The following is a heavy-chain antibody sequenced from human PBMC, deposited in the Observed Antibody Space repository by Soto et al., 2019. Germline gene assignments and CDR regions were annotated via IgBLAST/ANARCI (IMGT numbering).Heavy chain of an antibody. CDR2: IYQSGST. CDR3: ARELLYYDSSGYSWDDAFDI. V-gene: IGHV4-30-2*01. D-gene: IGHD3-22*01. J-gene: IGHJ3*02. CDR1: GGSLSSSAYS. Sequence: LSLTCAVSGGSLSSSAYSWSWIRQPPGKGLEWIGFIYQSGSTYYNPSLKSRLTMSLDRPRNQFSLKLSSVTAADTAVYYCARELLYYDSSGYSWDDAFDIWGQGTMVTVSS.